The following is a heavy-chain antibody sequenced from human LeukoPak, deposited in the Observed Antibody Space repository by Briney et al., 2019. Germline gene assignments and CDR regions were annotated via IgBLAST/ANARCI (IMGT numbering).Heavy chain of an antibody. D-gene: IGHD6-19*01. CDR1: GVTFSTYA. CDR2: ISDSGSTT. Sequence: QTGGSLRLSCVASGVTFSTYAMNWVRQVPGKGLEWVSLISDSGSTTYHADSVKGRFTISRDNSKNTLYLQMNSLRAEDTAVYYCAKVRWLGPFDYWGQGTLVTVSS. V-gene: IGHV3-23*01. J-gene: IGHJ4*02. CDR3: AKVRWLGPFDY.